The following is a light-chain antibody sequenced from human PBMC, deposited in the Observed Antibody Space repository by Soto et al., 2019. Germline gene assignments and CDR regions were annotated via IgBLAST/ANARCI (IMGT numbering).Light chain of an antibody. CDR3: QQSYSTPIT. CDR2: RAS. Sequence: DIQMTQSPSSLSASVGDRVTITCRASQNIDSYLHWYQQKLGKAPKLLIYRASYLQSGVPSRFSGSGSGTDFTLTINSLQPEDFATYSCQQSYSTPITFGQGTRLEIK. V-gene: IGKV1-39*01. CDR1: QNIDSY. J-gene: IGKJ5*01.